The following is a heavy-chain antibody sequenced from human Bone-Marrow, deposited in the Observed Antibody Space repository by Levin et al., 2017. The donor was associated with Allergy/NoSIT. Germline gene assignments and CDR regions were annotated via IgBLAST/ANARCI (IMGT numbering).Heavy chain of an antibody. CDR2: IYSGGST. D-gene: IGHD3-10*01. Sequence: GESLKISCAASGFTVSSNYMSWVRQAPGKGLEWVSVIYSGGSTYYADSVKGRFTISRDNSKNTLYLQMNSLRAEDMAVYYCAQIPWFGELFGAFDIWGQGTMVTVSS. V-gene: IGHV3-66*01. CDR3: AQIPWFGELFGAFDI. J-gene: IGHJ3*02. CDR1: GFTVSSNY.